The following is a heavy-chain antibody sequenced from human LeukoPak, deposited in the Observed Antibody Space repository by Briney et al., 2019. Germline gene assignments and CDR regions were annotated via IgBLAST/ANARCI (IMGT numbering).Heavy chain of an antibody. Sequence: PSETLSLTCTVSGGSISSSSYYWGWIRQPPGKGLEWIGSIYYSGSTYYNPSLKSRVTISVDTSKNQFSLKLSSVTAADTAVYYCARDGKSSGWYTHYYYYYYMDVWGKGTTVTVSS. CDR2: IYYSGST. V-gene: IGHV4-39*07. D-gene: IGHD6-13*01. CDR3: ARDGKSSGWYTHYYYYYYMDV. CDR1: GGSISSSSYY. J-gene: IGHJ6*03.